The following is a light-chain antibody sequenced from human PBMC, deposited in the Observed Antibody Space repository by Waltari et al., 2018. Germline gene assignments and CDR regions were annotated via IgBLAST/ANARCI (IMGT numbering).Light chain of an antibody. V-gene: IGLV3-1*01. CDR1: ELGNKY. Sequence: SYELTQPPSVSVSPGQTATIPCSGDELGNKYASWYQQQPGQSPVLLIFEDDKRPSGIPERFSGSNSGNTATLTITGTQALDEADYYCQAWDTRAAVFGGGTKLTVL. J-gene: IGLJ3*02. CDR2: EDD. CDR3: QAWDTRAAV.